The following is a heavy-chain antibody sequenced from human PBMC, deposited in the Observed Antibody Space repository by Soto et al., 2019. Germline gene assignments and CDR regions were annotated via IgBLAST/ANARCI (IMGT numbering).Heavy chain of an antibody. V-gene: IGHV3-33*01. CDR2: IWYDGSNK. CDR3: ARATSHYCDYDP. D-gene: IGHD4-17*01. J-gene: IGHJ5*02. CDR1: GFTFSSYG. Sequence: GGSLRLSCAASGFTFSSYGMHWVRQAPGKGLEWVAVIWYDGSNKYYADSVKGRFTISIDNSKNTLYLQMNSLRAEDTALYYCARATSHYCDYDPWGQRTLVTAPQ.